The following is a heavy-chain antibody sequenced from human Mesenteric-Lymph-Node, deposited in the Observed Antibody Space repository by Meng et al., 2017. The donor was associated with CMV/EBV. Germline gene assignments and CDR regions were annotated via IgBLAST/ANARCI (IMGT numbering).Heavy chain of an antibody. J-gene: IGHJ6*02. CDR3: ARGNVAQPPPNGMDV. CDR2: LNPSGYGI. D-gene: IGHD1/OR15-1a*01. V-gene: IGHV3-74*01. Sequence: GESLKISCAASGFTFSNYWMHWVRQAPGKGLVWVSRLNPSGYGISYADSVKGRFTISRDNAKNSLYLQMNSLRAEDTAVYYCARGNVAQPPPNGMDVWGQGTTVTVSS. CDR1: GFTFSNYW.